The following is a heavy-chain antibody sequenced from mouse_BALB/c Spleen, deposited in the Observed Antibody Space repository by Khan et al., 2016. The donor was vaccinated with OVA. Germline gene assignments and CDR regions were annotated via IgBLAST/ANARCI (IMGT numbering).Heavy chain of an antibody. J-gene: IGHJ3*01. CDR3: AREWAAWFPY. V-gene: IGHV1-77*01. Sequence: QVQLKESGAELARPGASVTLSCKASGYTFTDSYIHWMRQRPGQGLEWIGEIYPGSDNTYYNEKFTGKATLPADKSSSTAYMQLSSLTTEDSAVYFCAREWAAWFPYGGQGTLVTVSA. CDR1: GYTFTDSY. CDR2: IYPGSDNT.